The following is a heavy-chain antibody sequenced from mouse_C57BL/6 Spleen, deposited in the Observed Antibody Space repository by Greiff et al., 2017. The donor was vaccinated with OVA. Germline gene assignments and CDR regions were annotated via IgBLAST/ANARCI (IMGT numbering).Heavy chain of an antibody. V-gene: IGHV6-6*01. J-gene: IGHJ2*01. Sequence: EVQGVESGGGLVQPGGSMKLSCAASGFTFSDAWMDWVRQSPEKGLEWVAEIRNKANNHATYYAESVKGRFTISRDDSKSGVYLQMNSLRAEDTGIYYCTRAWEDYFDYWGQGTTLTVSS. CDR2: IRNKANNHAT. D-gene: IGHD4-1*01. CDR3: TRAWEDYFDY. CDR1: GFTFSDAW.